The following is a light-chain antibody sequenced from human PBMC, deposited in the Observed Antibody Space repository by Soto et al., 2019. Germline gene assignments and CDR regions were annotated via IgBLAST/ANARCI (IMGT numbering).Light chain of an antibody. Sequence: QSALTQPASVSGSPRQSITISCTGTSSDVGSHNLVSWYQQHPGQAPKLMIYEVSKRPLGVSARFSASKSGNTAFLTISGLQAEDEADYYCCSYGGSRAVFGGGTQLTVL. CDR1: SSDVGSHNL. J-gene: IGLJ7*01. CDR2: EVS. V-gene: IGLV2-23*02. CDR3: CSYGGSRAV.